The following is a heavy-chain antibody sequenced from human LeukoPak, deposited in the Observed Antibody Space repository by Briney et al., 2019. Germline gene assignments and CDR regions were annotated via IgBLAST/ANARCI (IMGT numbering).Heavy chain of an antibody. J-gene: IGHJ4*02. CDR2: ISYDGSNK. D-gene: IGHD2-8*01. Sequence: GGSLRLSCAASGFTFSSYAMHWVRQAPGKGLEWVAVISYDGSNKYYADSVKGRFTISRDNSKNTLYLQMSSLRAEDTAVYYCARSNVLMVYAKGGYYFDYWGQGTLVTVSS. CDR1: GFTFSSYA. CDR3: ARSNVLMVYAKGGYYFDY. V-gene: IGHV3-30*04.